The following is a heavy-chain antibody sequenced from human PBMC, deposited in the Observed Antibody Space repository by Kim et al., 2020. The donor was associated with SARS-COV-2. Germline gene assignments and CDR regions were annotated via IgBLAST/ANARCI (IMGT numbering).Heavy chain of an antibody. CDR2: IIPIFGTA. CDR1: GGTFSSYA. CDR3: AREGDYYDSRIY. D-gene: IGHD3-22*01. V-gene: IGHV1-69*13. Sequence: SVKVSCKASGGTFSSYAISWVRQAPGQGLEWMGGIIPIFGTANYAQKFQGRVTITADESTSTAYMELSSLRSEDTAVYYCAREGDYYDSRIYWGQGTLVTVSS. J-gene: IGHJ4*02.